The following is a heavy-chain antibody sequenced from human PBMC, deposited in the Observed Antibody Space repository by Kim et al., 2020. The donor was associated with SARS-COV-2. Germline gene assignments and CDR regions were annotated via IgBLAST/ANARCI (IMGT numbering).Heavy chain of an antibody. D-gene: IGHD6-13*01. CDR3: AREGGQQLAFYYYYGMDV. Sequence: SRLTISRDNSKNTLYLQMNSLRAEDTAVYYCAREGGQQLAFYYYYGMDVWGQGTTVTVSS. J-gene: IGHJ6*02. V-gene: IGHV3-30*01.